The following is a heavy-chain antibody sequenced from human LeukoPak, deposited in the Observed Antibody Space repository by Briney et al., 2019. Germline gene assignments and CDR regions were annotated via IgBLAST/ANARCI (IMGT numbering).Heavy chain of an antibody. V-gene: IGHV1-2*02. J-gene: IGHJ5*02. CDR2: INPNSGAT. CDR3: ARGNEGYCSGGSCYVGAWFDP. CDR1: GYTFTAYY. D-gene: IGHD2-15*01. Sequence: ASVKVPCKASGYTFTAYYMHWVRQAPGQRLEYMGWINPNSGATNYAQKFQGRVTMTRDTSISTAYMELSRLRSDDTAVYYCARGNEGYCSGGSCYVGAWFDPWGQGTRVTVSS.